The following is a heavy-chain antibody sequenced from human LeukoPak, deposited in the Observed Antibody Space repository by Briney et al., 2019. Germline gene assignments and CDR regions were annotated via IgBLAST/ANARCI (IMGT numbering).Heavy chain of an antibody. D-gene: IGHD3-10*01. J-gene: IGHJ6*02. Sequence: GASVKVSCKASGYTFTGYYMHWVRQAPGQGLEWMGWINPNSGGTNYAQKFQGRVTMTRDTSISTAYMELSRLRSDDTAVYYCARSALYGYDYYYGMDVWGQGTTVTVSS. V-gene: IGHV1-2*02. CDR3: ARSALYGYDYYYGMDV. CDR2: INPNSGGT. CDR1: GYTFTGYY.